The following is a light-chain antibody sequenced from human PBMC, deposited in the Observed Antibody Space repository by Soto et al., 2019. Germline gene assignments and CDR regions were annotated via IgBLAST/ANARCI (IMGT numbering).Light chain of an antibody. Sequence: DIHMTQSPSTLSASVGDRVTITCRASQSINSGLAWYQQKPGESPKVLIYKASNLESVVPSRFSGSGSWTEFPITITGLQPEDFATYYCQQYESHRSFGQGTKVDI. CDR1: QSINSG. V-gene: IGKV1-5*03. CDR2: KAS. J-gene: IGKJ1*01. CDR3: QQYESHRS.